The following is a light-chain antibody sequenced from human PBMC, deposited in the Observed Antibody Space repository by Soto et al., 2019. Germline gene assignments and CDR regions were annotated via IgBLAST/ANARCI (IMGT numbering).Light chain of an antibody. J-gene: IGKJ4*01. Sequence: EIVLTQSPGTLSLSPGERATLSCRASQSVSSSYLAWYKQKPGQAPRLLIYGASSRATGIPDRFSGSGSGTEFTLTISRLEPEDFAVYYCQQYGSAPRFTFGGGTKVEIK. CDR1: QSVSSSY. CDR2: GAS. V-gene: IGKV3-20*01. CDR3: QQYGSAPRFT.